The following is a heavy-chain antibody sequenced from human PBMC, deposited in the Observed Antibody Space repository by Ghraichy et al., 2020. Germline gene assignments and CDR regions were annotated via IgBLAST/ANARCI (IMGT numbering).Heavy chain of an antibody. CDR2: IYYSGST. CDR3: ARVNRNDGDYVYYYYYMDV. Sequence: SETLSLTCTVSGGSISNYYWSWIRQPPGKGLEWIGYIYYSGSTNYNPSLKSRVTISVDTSKNQFSRKMSSVTAADTAVYYCARVNRNDGDYVYYYYYMDVWGRGTTVTVSS. J-gene: IGHJ6*03. CDR1: GGSISNYY. D-gene: IGHD4-17*01. V-gene: IGHV4-59*01.